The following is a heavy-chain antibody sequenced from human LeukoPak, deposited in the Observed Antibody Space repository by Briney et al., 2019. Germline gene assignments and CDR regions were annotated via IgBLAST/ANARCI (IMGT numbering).Heavy chain of an antibody. CDR2: ISAYIGNT. V-gene: IGHV1-18*01. CDR1: RYTLTSYV. D-gene: IGHD2-8*01. CDR3: ARVAYCTNGVCSIVGATGAFDI. J-gene: IGHJ3*02. Sequence: GASVKVSCKPSRYTLTSYVIRWVRQAPGQGLEWMGWISAYIGNTNYAQKLQGRVTMTTDTSTSTAYMELRSLSSDDTAVYYCARVAYCTNGVCSIVGATGAFDIWGQGTMVTVSS.